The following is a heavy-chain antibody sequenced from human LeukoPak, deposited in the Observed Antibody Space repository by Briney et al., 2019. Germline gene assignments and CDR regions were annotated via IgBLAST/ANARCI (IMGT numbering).Heavy chain of an antibody. CDR3: TKDRRDGYNYADS. V-gene: IGHV4-59*01. D-gene: IGHD5-24*01. Sequence: SETLSLTCIVSGGSISSYYWSWIRQPPGKGLEWIGYISYSGSTESNPSLKSRVTISVDTSKNQFSLNLRSVTAADTAVYYCTKDRRDGYNYADSWGQGTLVTVSS. CDR1: GGSISSYY. J-gene: IGHJ4*02. CDR2: ISYSGST.